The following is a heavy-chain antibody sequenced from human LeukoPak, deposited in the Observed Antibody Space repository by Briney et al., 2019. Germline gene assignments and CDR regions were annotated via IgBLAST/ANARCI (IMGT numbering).Heavy chain of an antibody. Sequence: SETLSLTCTVSGGSISRDYWSWIRQPPGKGLEWIGYIYYTGSTNYNPSLNSRVTISLETSKNQFSLNLSSVTAADTAVYYCARAIREYSSSWYDYWYFDLWGRGTLVTVSS. CDR3: ARAIREYSSSWYDYWYFDL. CDR2: IYYTGST. V-gene: IGHV4-59*01. J-gene: IGHJ2*01. CDR1: GGSISRDY. D-gene: IGHD6-13*01.